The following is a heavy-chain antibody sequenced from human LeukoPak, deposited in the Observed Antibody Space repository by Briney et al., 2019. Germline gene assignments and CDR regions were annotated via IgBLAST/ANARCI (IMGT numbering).Heavy chain of an antibody. D-gene: IGHD3-3*01. CDR3: ASATIFGVVIYY. CDR2: IYSGGST. Sequence: PGGSLRLSCAASGFTVSSNYMSWVRQAPGKGLEWVSVIYSGGSTYYADSMKGRFTISRDNSKNTLYLQMNSLRAEDTAVYYCASATIFGVVIYYWGQGTLVTVSS. J-gene: IGHJ4*02. V-gene: IGHV3-66*02. CDR1: GFTVSSNY.